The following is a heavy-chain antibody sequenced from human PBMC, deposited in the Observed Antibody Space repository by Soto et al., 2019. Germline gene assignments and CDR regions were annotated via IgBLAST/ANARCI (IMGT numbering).Heavy chain of an antibody. Sequence: PGGSLRLSCAASGFTFSSYAMSWVRQAPGKGLEWVSAISGSGGSTYYADSVKGWFTISRDNSKNTLYLQMNSLRAEDTAVYYCAKATTAYCGGDCYTPFDYWGQGTLVTVSS. V-gene: IGHV3-23*01. J-gene: IGHJ4*02. D-gene: IGHD2-21*01. CDR2: ISGSGGST. CDR3: AKATTAYCGGDCYTPFDY. CDR1: GFTFSSYA.